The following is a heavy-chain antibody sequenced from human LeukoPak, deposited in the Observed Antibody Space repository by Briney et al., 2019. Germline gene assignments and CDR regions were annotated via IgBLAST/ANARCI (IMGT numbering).Heavy chain of an antibody. V-gene: IGHV1-2*02. Sequence: ASVKVSCKASGYTFSGYYMHGVGQAPGQGLEWMGWINPNSGGTNYAQKFQGRVTMTRDTSISTAYMELSRLRSDDTAAYYCARDMYYGSSGCPYWGQGTLVTVSS. CDR3: ARDMYYGSSGCPY. J-gene: IGHJ4*02. CDR1: GYTFSGYY. CDR2: INPNSGGT. D-gene: IGHD3-22*01.